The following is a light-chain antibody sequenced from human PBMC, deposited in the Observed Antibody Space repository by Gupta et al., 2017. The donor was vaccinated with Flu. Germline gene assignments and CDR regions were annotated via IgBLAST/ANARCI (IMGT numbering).Light chain of an antibody. Sequence: QSALTQPASESGSTGQSITISCTGSSSEIGGFNLVSWYQLHPDKAPKLLIFEAYKRPSGVSNRFSGSKSGNTASLTIYGLQAEDDGDYYCCSYAGSSTLIFDGGTELTVL. CDR1: SSEIGGFNL. V-gene: IGLV2-23*01. CDR3: CSYAGSSTLI. CDR2: EAY. J-gene: IGLJ2*01.